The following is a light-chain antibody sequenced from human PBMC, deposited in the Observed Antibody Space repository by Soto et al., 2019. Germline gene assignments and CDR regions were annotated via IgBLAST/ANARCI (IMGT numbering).Light chain of an antibody. Sequence: QSALTQPASVSGSPGQSITISCTGTTSDIGGHKYVSWYQQHPDKAPKVLIFEVSYRPSGVSNRFSGSKSGNMASLTISGLQAEDEADYYCSSYTSSNTLEVFGSGTKLTVL. J-gene: IGLJ1*01. CDR2: EVS. V-gene: IGLV2-14*01. CDR1: TSDIGGHKY. CDR3: SSYTSSNTLEV.